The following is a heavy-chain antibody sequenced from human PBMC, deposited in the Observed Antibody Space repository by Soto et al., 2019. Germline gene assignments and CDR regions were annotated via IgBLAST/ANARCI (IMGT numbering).Heavy chain of an antibody. Sequence: QLQLQESGPGLVKPSETLSLTCTVSGDSISSSTYYWGWIRRPQGKGLEWIATIFSTGTTHYNPSLRSRVTISVDTSKNQFSLNVRSATAADTAMYYCARHDYGDGFSYWGQGTLVTVSS. V-gene: IGHV4-39*01. J-gene: IGHJ4*02. CDR1: GDSISSSTYY. CDR2: IFSTGTT. D-gene: IGHD4-17*01. CDR3: ARHDYGDGFSY.